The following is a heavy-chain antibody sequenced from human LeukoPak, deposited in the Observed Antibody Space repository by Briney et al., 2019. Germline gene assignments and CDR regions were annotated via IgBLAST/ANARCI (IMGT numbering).Heavy chain of an antibody. CDR2: IYDNGTT. V-gene: IGHV4-59*01. D-gene: IGHD6-19*01. CDR3: ASGLWTYSNGWSPVGAFDI. Sequence: SETLSLTCSVSGGPIRTYYFRWIRQPPGKGLESAGVIYDNGTTDYNPSLKSRVTISRDTSKNYLSLNLTSVTAADTAVYYCASGLWTYSNGWSPVGAFDIWGRGALVTVSS. J-gene: IGHJ3*02. CDR1: GGPIRTYY.